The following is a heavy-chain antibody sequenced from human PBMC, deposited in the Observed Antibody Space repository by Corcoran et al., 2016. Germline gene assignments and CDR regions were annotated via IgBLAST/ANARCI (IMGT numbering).Heavy chain of an antibody. V-gene: IGHV4-34*01. Sequence: QVQLQQWGAGLLKPSETLSLTCAVYGGSFSGYYWSWIRQPPGKGLEWIGEINHSGSTNYNPSLKSRVTISVDTSKNQFSLKLSSVTAADTAVYYCAGVPPRDYWGQGTLVTVSS. CDR3: AGVPPRDY. CDR2: INHSGST. J-gene: IGHJ4*02. CDR1: GGSFSGYY. D-gene: IGHD2-2*01.